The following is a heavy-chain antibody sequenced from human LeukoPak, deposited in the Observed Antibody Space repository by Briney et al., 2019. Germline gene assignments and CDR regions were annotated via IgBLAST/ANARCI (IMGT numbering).Heavy chain of an antibody. CDR3: ARPGRDGYNSEIDY. CDR2: IYPGDSNT. CDR1: GYTFNSYW. V-gene: IGHV5-51*01. Sequence: GESLKISCKGSGYTFNSYWIGWVRQMPGKGLEWMAIIYPGDSNTRYSPSFQGQVTISVDKSISTAYLQWSGLKASDTAMYYCARPGRDGYNSEIDYWGQGTLVTVSS. D-gene: IGHD5-24*01. J-gene: IGHJ4*02.